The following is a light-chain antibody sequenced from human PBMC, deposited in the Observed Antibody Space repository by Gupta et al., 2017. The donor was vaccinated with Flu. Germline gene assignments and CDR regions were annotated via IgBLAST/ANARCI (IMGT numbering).Light chain of an antibody. Sequence: QSVLTQPPSASGTPGQRVTISCSGSSSNIGSNTVNWYQQRPGTAPKLLIYRNNPQPSGVPARFSASTSGTYASPATSGLQSEDEAADYCAAWDASLNGVVFGGGTKLTVL. CDR1: SSNIGSNT. CDR3: AAWDASLNGVV. V-gene: IGLV1-44*01. CDR2: RNN. J-gene: IGLJ2*01.